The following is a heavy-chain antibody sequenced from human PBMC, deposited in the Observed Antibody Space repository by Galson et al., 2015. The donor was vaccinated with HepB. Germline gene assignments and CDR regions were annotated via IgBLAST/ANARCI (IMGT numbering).Heavy chain of an antibody. Sequence: ETLSLTCSVSGDSISSFYWSWIRQPPGKRLEWIGYISYRGSTNYNPSLKSRVSISGDTSKNQFYLKLTSVTAADTAVYYCVRDGPADPNYHFGMDVWGQGTTVTVSS. J-gene: IGHJ6*02. CDR2: ISYRGST. D-gene: IGHD2-2*01. V-gene: IGHV4-59*01. CDR1: GDSISSFY. CDR3: VRDGPADPNYHFGMDV.